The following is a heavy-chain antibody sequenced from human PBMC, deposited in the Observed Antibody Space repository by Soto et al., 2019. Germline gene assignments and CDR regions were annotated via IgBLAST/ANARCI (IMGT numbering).Heavy chain of an antibody. J-gene: IGHJ4*02. CDR3: ATSGPTNYFDY. V-gene: IGHV3-23*01. CDR1: GFTFSTSA. CDR2: ISDGGRFT. D-gene: IGHD1-26*01. Sequence: GGSLRLSCAASGFTFSTSAMSWVPQAPGKGLEWVSTISDGGRFTYFADSVKGRFSISRDDSRNMVCLQMSSLGAEDTALYYCATSGPTNYFDYWGQGSLVTVCS.